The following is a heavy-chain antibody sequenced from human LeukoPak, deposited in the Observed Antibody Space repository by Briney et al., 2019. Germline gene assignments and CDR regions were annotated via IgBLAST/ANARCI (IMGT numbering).Heavy chain of an antibody. CDR3: ARGRTLPHPLQVWFDA. CDR2: IYFSGNT. CDR1: GDSISSGDYF. D-gene: IGHD4-11*01. Sequence: SETLSLTCTVSGDSISSGDYFWTWIRQPAGNGLEWISHIYFSGNTTYNPSLKRRLTMSLDTSKNQFSLNLTSVRAPDTAVYFCARGRTLPHPLQVWFDAWGQGTLVTVSS. J-gene: IGHJ5*02. V-gene: IGHV4-61*09.